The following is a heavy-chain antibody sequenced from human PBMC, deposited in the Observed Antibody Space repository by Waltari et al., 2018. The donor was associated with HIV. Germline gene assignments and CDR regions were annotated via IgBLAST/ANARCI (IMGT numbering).Heavy chain of an antibody. CDR2: NNSDGRST. V-gene: IGHV3-74*01. Sequence: EVQLVESGGGLVQPGGSLRLSCAASGFTFSSYWMHWVRQAPGKGLVWVSRNNSDGRSTSYADSVKGRFTISRDNAKNTLYLQMNGLRAEDTAVYYCASGYSSSWRSDYYYYGMDVWGQGTTVTVSS. CDR3: ASGYSSSWRSDYYYYGMDV. CDR1: GFTFSSYW. D-gene: IGHD6-13*01. J-gene: IGHJ6*02.